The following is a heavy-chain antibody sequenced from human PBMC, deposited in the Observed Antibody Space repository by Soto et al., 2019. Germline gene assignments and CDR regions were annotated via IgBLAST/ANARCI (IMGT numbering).Heavy chain of an antibody. CDR1: GGSISSYY. D-gene: IGHD4-17*01. Sequence: QVQLQESGPGLVKPSETLSLTCTVSGGSISSYYWSWIRQPPGKGLEWIGYINYSGSTNYNPSLESRVTVSVDTSKNQFSVKLSSVTVADTGVYYCARATKWGYFDYGGGMDVWGQGTTVTVSS. J-gene: IGHJ6*02. CDR3: ARATKWGYFDYGGGMDV. V-gene: IGHV4-59*01. CDR2: INYSGST.